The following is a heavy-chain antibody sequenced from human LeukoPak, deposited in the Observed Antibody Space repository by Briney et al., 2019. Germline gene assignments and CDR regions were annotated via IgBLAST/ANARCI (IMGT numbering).Heavy chain of an antibody. D-gene: IGHD2-21*01. Sequence: SETLSLTCTVSGGSIDSYYWSWIRQSPGKGLEWIGYIYYSGSTNYNPSLKSRVTISVDTSKNQFSLKLSSVTAADTAVYYCARIPYPRYYYYGMDVWGQGTTVTVSS. CDR2: IYYSGST. CDR3: ARIPYPRYYYYGMDV. V-gene: IGHV4-59*12. J-gene: IGHJ6*02. CDR1: GGSIDSYY.